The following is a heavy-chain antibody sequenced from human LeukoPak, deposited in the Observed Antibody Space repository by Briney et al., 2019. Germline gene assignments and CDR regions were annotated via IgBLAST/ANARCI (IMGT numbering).Heavy chain of an antibody. J-gene: IGHJ6*03. CDR1: VCSISSYY. D-gene: IGHD1-26*01. CDR3: ARAEWELPDYYYYMDX. V-gene: IGHV4-59*01. Sequence: SETLSLTCTVSVCSISSYYWSWIRQPPAKGLEGMGYIYYSGSTNYNPSLKSRVTISVDTSKNQFSLKLSSVTAADTAVYYCARAEWELPDYYYYMDXWGKGTTVTVSS. CDR2: IYYSGST.